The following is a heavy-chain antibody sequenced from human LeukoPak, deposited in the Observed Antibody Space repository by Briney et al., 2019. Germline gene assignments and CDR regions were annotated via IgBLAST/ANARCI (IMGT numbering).Heavy chain of an antibody. V-gene: IGHV3-48*02. CDR1: GFTFSRFS. J-gene: IGHJ4*02. CDR2: ISSSSSTI. Sequence: GGSLRLSCAASGFTFSRFSMNWVRQAPGKGLEWVSYISSSSSTIYYAYSVKGRFTISRDNAKNSLYLQINSLRDDDTALYYCARDLRGDYWGQGTPVTVSS. CDR3: ARDLRGDY.